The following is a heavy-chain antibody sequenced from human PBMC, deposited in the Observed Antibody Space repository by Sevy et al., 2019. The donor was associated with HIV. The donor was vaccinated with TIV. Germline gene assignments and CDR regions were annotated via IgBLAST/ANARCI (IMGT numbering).Heavy chain of an antibody. CDR3: ARTAINDYGDYYYYGMDV. J-gene: IGHJ6*02. D-gene: IGHD4-17*01. CDR1: GYTFTGYY. CDR2: INPNSGGT. Sequence: ASVKDSCKASGYTFTGYYMHWVRQAPGQGLEWMGWINPNSGGTNYAQKFQGRVTMTRDTSISTAYMELSRLRSDDTAVYYCARTAINDYGDYYYYGMDVWGQGTTVTVSS. V-gene: IGHV1-2*02.